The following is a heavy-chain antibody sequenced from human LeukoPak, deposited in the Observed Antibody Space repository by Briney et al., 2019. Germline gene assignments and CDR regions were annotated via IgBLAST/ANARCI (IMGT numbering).Heavy chain of an antibody. CDR2: IYYSGST. J-gene: IGHJ5*02. V-gene: IGHV4-61*08. Sequence: SETLSLTCTVSGGSISSGGYYWSWIRQPPGKGLEWIGYIYYSGSTNYNPSLKSRVTISVDTSKNQFSLKLSSVTAADTAVYYCARGESITIFGVVPNWFDPWGQGTLVTVSS. CDR3: ARGESITIFGVVPNWFDP. CDR1: GGSISSGGYY. D-gene: IGHD3-3*01.